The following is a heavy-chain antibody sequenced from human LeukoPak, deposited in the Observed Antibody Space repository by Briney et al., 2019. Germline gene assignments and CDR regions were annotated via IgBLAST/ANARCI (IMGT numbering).Heavy chain of an antibody. Sequence: GGSLRLSCAASGFTFSDYWMTWVRQAPGKGLEWVANVNQDGRERYYVASVEGRFTISRDNAKNSLYLQMDSLRVEDTAVYYCAETYMIRNLGGQGTLVTVSS. CDR1: GFTFSDYW. D-gene: IGHD3-10*01. V-gene: IGHV3-7*01. J-gene: IGHJ4*02. CDR2: VNQDGRER. CDR3: AETYMIRNL.